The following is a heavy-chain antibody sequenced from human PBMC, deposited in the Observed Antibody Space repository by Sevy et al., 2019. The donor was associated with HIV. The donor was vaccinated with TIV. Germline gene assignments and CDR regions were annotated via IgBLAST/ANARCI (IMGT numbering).Heavy chain of an antibody. CDR3: ARDGQTYYYDSSGSDTHTPFDI. CDR1: GGSISSGDYY. V-gene: IGHV4-30-4*01. J-gene: IGHJ3*02. CDR2: IYYSGST. Sequence: SETMSLTCTVSGGSISSGDYYWSWIRQPPGKGLEWIGYIYYSGSTYYNPSLKSRVTISVDTSKNQFSLKLSSVTAADTAVYYCARDGQTYYYDSSGSDTHTPFDIRGQGTMVTVSS. D-gene: IGHD3-22*01.